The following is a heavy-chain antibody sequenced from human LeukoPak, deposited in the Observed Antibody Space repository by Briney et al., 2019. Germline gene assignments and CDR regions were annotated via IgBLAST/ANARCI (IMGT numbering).Heavy chain of an antibody. CDR1: GYTFTGYY. CDR2: INPNSGGT. CDR3: ARGLHRAGGVVVFDP. D-gene: IGHD3-22*01. Sequence: ASVKVSCKASGYTFTGYYMHWVRQAPGQELEWMGWINPNSGGTNYAQKFQGRVTMTRDTSISTAYMELSRLRSDDTAVYYCARGLHRAGGVVVFDPWGQGTLVTVSS. J-gene: IGHJ5*02. V-gene: IGHV1-2*02.